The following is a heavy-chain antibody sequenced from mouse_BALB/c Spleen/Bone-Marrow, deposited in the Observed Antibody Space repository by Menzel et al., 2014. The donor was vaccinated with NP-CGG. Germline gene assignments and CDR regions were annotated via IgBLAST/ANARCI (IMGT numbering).Heavy chain of an antibody. CDR1: GFDFSRYW. Sequence: DVMLVESGGGLVQPGGSLKLSCAASGFDFSRYWMSWVRQAPGKGLEWIGEINQDSSTINYTPSLKDKFIISRDNAKNTLYLQMSKVRSEDTALYYCARQGYYGKGDYWGQGTTLTVSS. J-gene: IGHJ2*01. CDR2: INQDSSTI. V-gene: IGHV4-1*02. D-gene: IGHD2-1*01. CDR3: ARQGYYGKGDY.